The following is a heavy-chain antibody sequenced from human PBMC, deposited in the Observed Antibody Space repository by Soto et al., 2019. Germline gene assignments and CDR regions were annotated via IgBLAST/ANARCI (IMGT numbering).Heavy chain of an antibody. V-gene: IGHV3-15*01. Sequence: EVQLVESGGGLVEPGGSIRLSCVASGFTFTKAYMTWVRQAPGKGLEWVGRIKGSHAGGTTDYATSVKGRFTISRDDSKTTLYLQMNSLKTEDPSVYYCATEGGYPGSNFYGAYWGQGTLVTVSS. D-gene: IGHD1-26*01. J-gene: IGHJ4*02. CDR2: IKGSHAGGTT. CDR3: ATEGGYPGSNFYGAY. CDR1: GFTFTKAY.